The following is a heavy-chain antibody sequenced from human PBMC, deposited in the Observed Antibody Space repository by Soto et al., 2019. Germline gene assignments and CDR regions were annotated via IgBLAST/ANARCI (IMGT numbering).Heavy chain of an antibody. J-gene: IGHJ4*02. V-gene: IGHV4-34*01. D-gene: IGHD3-22*01. Sequence: SETLSLTCAVYGGSFRCYYWSWIRQSPGKGLGLIGEINHSGSTNYNPPLKSRVTISVDTSKNQFSLKLSSVTAADTAVYYCARCISMIVVVQRDAPDKYYFDSWGQGTLFT. CDR1: GGSFRCYY. CDR3: ARCISMIVVVQRDAPDKYYFDS. CDR2: INHSGST.